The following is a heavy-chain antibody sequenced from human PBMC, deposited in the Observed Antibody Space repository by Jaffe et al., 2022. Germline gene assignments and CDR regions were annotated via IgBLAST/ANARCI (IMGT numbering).Heavy chain of an antibody. D-gene: IGHD6-19*01. V-gene: IGHV4-38-2*01. CDR3: ARHAGQQWLVFDY. J-gene: IGHJ4*02. CDR1: GYSISSGYY. Sequence: QVQLQESGPGLVKPSETLSLTCAVSGYSISSGYYWGWIRQPPGKGLEWIGSIYHSGSTYYNPSLKSRVTISVDTSKNQFSLKLSSVTAADTAVYYCARHAGQQWLVFDYWGQGTLVTVSS. CDR2: IYHSGST.